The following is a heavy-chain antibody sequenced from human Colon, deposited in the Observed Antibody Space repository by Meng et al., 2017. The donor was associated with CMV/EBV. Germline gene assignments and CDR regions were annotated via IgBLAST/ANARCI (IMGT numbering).Heavy chain of an antibody. J-gene: IGHJ5*02. CDR1: GFTFSIYA. Sequence: GGSLRLSCAASGFTFSIYAMSWVRQAPGKGLEWVSAISGSGATTYYADSVKGRFTISRDNSKNTLYLQMNSLRVEDTAVYYCARLSIAARGGWFDPWGQGTLVTVSS. V-gene: IGHV3-23*01. CDR2: ISGSGATT. D-gene: IGHD6-6*01. CDR3: ARLSIAARGGWFDP.